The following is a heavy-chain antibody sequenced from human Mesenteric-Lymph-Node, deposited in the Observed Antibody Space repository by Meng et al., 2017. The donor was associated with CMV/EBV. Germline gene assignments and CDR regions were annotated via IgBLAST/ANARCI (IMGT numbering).Heavy chain of an antibody. D-gene: IGHD5-18*01. V-gene: IGHV4-39*07. Sequence: SETLSLTCTVSGGSISSSSYYWGWIRQPPGKGLEWIGSIYYSGSTNYNPSLKSRVTISVDTSKNQFSLKLSSVTAADTAVYYCARERDTAMGDYFDYWGQGTLVTVSS. CDR3: ARERDTAMGDYFDY. CDR2: IYYSGST. J-gene: IGHJ4*02. CDR1: GGSISSSSYY.